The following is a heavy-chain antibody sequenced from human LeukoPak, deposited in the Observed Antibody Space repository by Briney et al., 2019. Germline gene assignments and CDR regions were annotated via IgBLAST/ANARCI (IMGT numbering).Heavy chain of an antibody. CDR2: INHSGST. J-gene: IGHJ4*02. Sequence: SETPSLTCAVYGGSFSGYYWSWIRQPPGKGLEWIGEINHSGSTNYNPSLKSRVTISVDTSKNQFSLKLSSVTAADTAVYYCARGTWIQLWNFDYWGQGTLVTVSS. V-gene: IGHV4-34*01. CDR1: GGSFSGYY. CDR3: ARGTWIQLWNFDY. D-gene: IGHD5-18*01.